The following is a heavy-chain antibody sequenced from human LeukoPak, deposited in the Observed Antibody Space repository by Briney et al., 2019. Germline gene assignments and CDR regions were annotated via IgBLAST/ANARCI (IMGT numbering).Heavy chain of an antibody. Sequence: PGGSLRLSCAASGFTFNHYWMSWVRPAPGKGLEWVANIKPDGSEKYYVESVKGRFTNSRDNAKNSLNLQMRSLRVEDTAVYYCARVGKEGISHHMDVWGKGTTVTVSS. CDR1: GFTFNHYW. D-gene: IGHD3-3*02. V-gene: IGHV3-7*01. CDR2: IKPDGSEK. J-gene: IGHJ6*04. CDR3: ARVGKEGISHHMDV.